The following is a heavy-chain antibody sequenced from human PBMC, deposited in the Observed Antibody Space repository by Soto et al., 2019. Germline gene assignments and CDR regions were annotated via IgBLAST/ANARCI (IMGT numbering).Heavy chain of an antibody. CDR1: GFTFSSYA. D-gene: IGHD1-26*01. V-gene: IGHV3-23*01. CDR2: ISGSGGST. J-gene: IGHJ4*02. CDR3: AIVREPAKATLYLYY. Sequence: PGGSLRLSYAASGFTFSSYAMSWARQAPGKGLEWVSAISGSGGSTYYADSVKGRFTISRDNARNSLYLQMNSLRDEDTAVYYCAIVREPAKATLYLYYWGQGTLVAFSS.